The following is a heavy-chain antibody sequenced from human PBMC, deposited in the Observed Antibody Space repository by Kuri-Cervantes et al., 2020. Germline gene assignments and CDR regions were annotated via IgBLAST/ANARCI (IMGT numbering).Heavy chain of an antibody. CDR2: IYYSGST. CDR1: GDSISSGDYY. V-gene: IGHV4-30-4*01. CDR3: ARVTRHYDSSGYYYDVFYAFDI. J-gene: IGHJ3*02. Sequence: SETLSLTCTVSGDSISSGDYYWSWIRQPPGKGLEWIGYIYYSGSTYYNPSLKSRVTISVDTSKSQFSLNLSSVTAADTAVYYCARVTRHYDSSGYYYDVFYAFDIWGQGTMVTVSS. D-gene: IGHD3-22*01.